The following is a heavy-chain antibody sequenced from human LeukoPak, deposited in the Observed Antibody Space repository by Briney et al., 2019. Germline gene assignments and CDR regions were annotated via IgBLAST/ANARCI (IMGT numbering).Heavy chain of an antibody. CDR1: GASISSSNYY. Sequence: PSETLSLTCAVSGASISSSNYYWGWVRQSPGKGLEWIGEINHSGSTNYNPSLKSRVTISVDTSKNQFSLKLSSVTAADTAVYYCARDSIEYSSSRFSDYWGQGTLVTVSS. V-gene: IGHV4-39*07. D-gene: IGHD6-6*01. CDR3: ARDSIEYSSSRFSDY. J-gene: IGHJ4*02. CDR2: INHSGST.